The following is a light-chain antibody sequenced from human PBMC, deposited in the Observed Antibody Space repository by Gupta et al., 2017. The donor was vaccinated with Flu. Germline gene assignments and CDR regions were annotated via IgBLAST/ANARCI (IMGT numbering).Light chain of an antibody. CDR3: RQDYNSPRT. CDR1: QGIRND. CDR2: AAS. V-gene: IGKV1-6*01. J-gene: IGKJ4*02. Sequence: AIRMTQSPSSLSASVGDRVTITCRASQGIRNDLGWYQQKPGKAPKLLLYAASRVQSGIPSRFSGSGSGTXFTLTIXSLQPEDFATYYCRQDYNSPRTFGXGTKVEIK.